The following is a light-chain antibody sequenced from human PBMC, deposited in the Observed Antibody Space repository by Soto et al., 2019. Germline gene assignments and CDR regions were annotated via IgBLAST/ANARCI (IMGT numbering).Light chain of an antibody. CDR3: QQYNNWPPWT. CDR2: GAS. J-gene: IGKJ1*01. CDR1: QRVSSN. V-gene: IGKV3-15*01. Sequence: EIVMTQSPATLSVSPGERATLSCRASQRVSSNLAWYQQKPGQAPRLLIYGASTRATGIPARFSGSGSGTEFTLTISSLQSVDFAVYYCQQYNNWPPWTFGQGTKVEIK.